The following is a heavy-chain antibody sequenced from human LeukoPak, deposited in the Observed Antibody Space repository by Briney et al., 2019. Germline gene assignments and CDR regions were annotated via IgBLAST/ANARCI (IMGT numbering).Heavy chain of an antibody. CDR3: ASYNWGSGSYLA. J-gene: IGHJ5*02. V-gene: IGHV4-4*07. Sequence: SETLSLTCTVSGGSISGYFWSWIRQPAGKGLEWIGRIYSSGSNNYNPSLKSRVTISVDTSKNQFSLKLSSVTAADTAVYYCASYNWGSGSYLAWGQGTLVTVSS. CDR2: IYSSGSN. CDR1: GGSISGYF. D-gene: IGHD1-26*01.